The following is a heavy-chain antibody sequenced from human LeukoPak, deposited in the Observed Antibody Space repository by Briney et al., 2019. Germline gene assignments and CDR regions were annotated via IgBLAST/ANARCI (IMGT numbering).Heavy chain of an antibody. CDR2: VRGSGHKT. Sequence: GGSLRLSCSASGFTFSRFAMSWVRQLPGKDLEWVSSVRGSGHKTYYGDSVKGRFSVSRDNSKNILYLQMDSLRADDSALYYCAKDAIYYDSRGYLIPFDYWGQGTLVTVSS. CDR1: GFTFSRFA. V-gene: IGHV3-23*01. CDR3: AKDAIYYDSRGYLIPFDY. J-gene: IGHJ4*02. D-gene: IGHD3-22*01.